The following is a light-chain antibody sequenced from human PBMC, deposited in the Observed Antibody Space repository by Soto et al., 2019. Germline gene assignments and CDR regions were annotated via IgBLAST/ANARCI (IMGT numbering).Light chain of an antibody. J-gene: IGLJ3*02. V-gene: IGLV1-40*01. CDR1: SSNIGAGYH. CDR3: QSYDSSLRGSVV. Sequence: QSVLTQPPSVSGAPGQRVTIACTGSSSNIGAGYHVHWYQQLPGTAPKLLIYGNSNRPSGVPDRFSGSKSGTSASLAITGLQAEDEADYYCQSYDSSLRGSVVFGGGTKLTVL. CDR2: GNS.